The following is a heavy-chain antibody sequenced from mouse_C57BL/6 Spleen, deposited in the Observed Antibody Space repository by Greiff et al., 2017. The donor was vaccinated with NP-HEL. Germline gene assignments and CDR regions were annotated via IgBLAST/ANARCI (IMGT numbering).Heavy chain of an antibody. V-gene: IGHV1-69*01. D-gene: IGHD4-1*01. CDR3: ARRDWDRSAFDY. CDR2: IDPSDSYT. CDR1: GYTFTSYW. Sequence: QVQLKQSGAELVMPGASVKLSCKASGYTFTSYWMHWVKQRPGQGLEWIGEIDPSDSYTNYNQKFKGKSTVTVDKSSSTAYMQLSSLTSEDSAVYYCARRDWDRSAFDYWGQGTTLTVSS. J-gene: IGHJ2*01.